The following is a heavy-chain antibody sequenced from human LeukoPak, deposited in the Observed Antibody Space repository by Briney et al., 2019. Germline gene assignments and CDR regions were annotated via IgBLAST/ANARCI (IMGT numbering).Heavy chain of an antibody. CDR1: GYTFTTYN. Sequence: GASVKVSCKASGYTFTTYNINWVRQAPGQGLEWMGWISGYNGNTNYAQKLQGRVTMTTDTSTSTAYMELRSLKSDDTAVYYCARGEGRRWFGELLFLDYWGQGTLVTVSS. D-gene: IGHD3-10*01. V-gene: IGHV1-18*01. J-gene: IGHJ4*02. CDR2: ISGYNGNT. CDR3: ARGEGRRWFGELLFLDY.